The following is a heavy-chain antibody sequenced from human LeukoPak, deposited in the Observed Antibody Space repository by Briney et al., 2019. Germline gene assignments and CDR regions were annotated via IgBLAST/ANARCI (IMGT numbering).Heavy chain of an antibody. J-gene: IGHJ4*02. CDR3: AKSPSDSSGYYYGY. CDR2: ISGSGGST. Sequence: GGSLRLSCAASGFTFSRYAMSWVRQAPGKGLEWVSAISGSGGSTYYADSVKGRFTISRDNSKNTLYLQMNSLRAEDTAVYYCAKSPSDSSGYYYGYWGQGTLVTVSS. D-gene: IGHD3-22*01. V-gene: IGHV3-23*01. CDR1: GFTFSRYA.